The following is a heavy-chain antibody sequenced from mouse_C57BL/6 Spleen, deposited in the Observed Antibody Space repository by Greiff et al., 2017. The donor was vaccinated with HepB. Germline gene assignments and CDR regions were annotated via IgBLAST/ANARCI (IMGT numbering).Heavy chain of an antibody. J-gene: IGHJ1*03. CDR2: IYPRDGST. V-gene: IGHV1-85*01. D-gene: IGHD1-1*01. CDR1: GYTFTSYD. Sequence: QVQLKQSGPELVKPGASVKLSCKASGYTFTSYDINWVKQRPGQGLEWIGWIYPRDGSTKYNEKFKGKATLTVDTSSSTAYMELHSLTSEDSAVYFCARRNYGSSWYFDVWGTGTTVTVSS. CDR3: ARRNYGSSWYFDV.